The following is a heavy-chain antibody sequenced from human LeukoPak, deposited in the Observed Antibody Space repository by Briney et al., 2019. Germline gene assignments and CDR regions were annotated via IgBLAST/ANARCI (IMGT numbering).Heavy chain of an antibody. CDR3: ARDQVGATRLNDAFDI. Sequence: ASVMVSCKASGYTFTSYGISWVRQAPGQGLEWMGWISAYNGNTNYAQKLQGRVTMTTDTSTSTAYMELRSLRSDDTAVYYCARDQVGATRLNDAFDIWGQGTMVTVSS. CDR1: GYTFTSYG. D-gene: IGHD1-26*01. J-gene: IGHJ3*02. V-gene: IGHV1-18*01. CDR2: ISAYNGNT.